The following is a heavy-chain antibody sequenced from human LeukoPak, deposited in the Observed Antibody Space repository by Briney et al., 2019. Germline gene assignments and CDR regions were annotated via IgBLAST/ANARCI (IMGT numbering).Heavy chain of an antibody. CDR1: GGSFSGYY. CDR3: AREYVWGSTVED. D-gene: IGHD3-16*01. CDR2: INHSGST. Sequence: PSETLSLTCAVYGGSFSGYYWSWIRQPPGKGLEWIGEINHSGSTNYIPSLKSRVTISADTSKNQFSLKLSSVTAADTAVCYCAREYVWGSTVEDWGQGTLVTVSS. V-gene: IGHV4-34*01. J-gene: IGHJ4*02.